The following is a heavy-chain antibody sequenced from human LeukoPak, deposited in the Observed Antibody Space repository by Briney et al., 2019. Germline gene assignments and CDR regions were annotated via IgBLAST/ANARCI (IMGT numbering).Heavy chain of an antibody. V-gene: IGHV4-34*01. CDR1: GGSFSGYY. CDR3: ARLVLLWFGESPGVMDV. J-gene: IGHJ6*04. CDR2: INHSGST. D-gene: IGHD3-10*01. Sequence: TSETLSLTCAVYGGSFSGYYWSWIRQPPGKGLEWIGEINHSGSTNYNPSLKSRVTISVDTSKNQFSLKLSSVTAADTAVYYCARLVLLWFGESPGVMDVWGKGTTVTVSS.